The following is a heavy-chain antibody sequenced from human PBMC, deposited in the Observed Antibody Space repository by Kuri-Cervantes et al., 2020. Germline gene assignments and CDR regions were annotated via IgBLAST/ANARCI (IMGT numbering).Heavy chain of an antibody. CDR1: GFTFSSYS. J-gene: IGHJ4*02. CDR3: AREGNYYGSGSYQRPFDY. V-gene: IGHV3-48*02. Sequence: GESLKISCAASGFTFSSYSMNWVRQAPGKGLEWVSYISSSSTIYYADSVKGRFTISRDNAKNSLYLQMNSLRDEDTAVYYCAREGNYYGSGSYQRPFDYWGQGTLVTVSS. CDR2: ISSSSTI. D-gene: IGHD3-10*01.